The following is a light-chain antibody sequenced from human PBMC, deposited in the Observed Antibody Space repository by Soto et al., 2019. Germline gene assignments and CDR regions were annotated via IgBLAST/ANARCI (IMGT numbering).Light chain of an antibody. Sequence: SYELTQPPSVSGSPGQAARITCTGDARPKKYAYGYQQKPGQAPVLAIYEDSNRHSGIAERFSGSSSGTMATLIITGAQVEDEADSYCYSTDISGNHGFFGGGTKVTVL. CDR3: YSTDISGNHGF. CDR1: ARPKKY. V-gene: IGLV3-10*01. CDR2: EDS. J-gene: IGLJ2*01.